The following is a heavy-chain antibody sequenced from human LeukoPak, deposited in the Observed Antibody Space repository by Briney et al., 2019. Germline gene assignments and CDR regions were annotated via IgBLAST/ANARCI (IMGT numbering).Heavy chain of an antibody. D-gene: IGHD6-19*01. J-gene: IGHJ4*02. CDR3: ATSRQWLVRYFDY. Sequence: GGSLRLSCAASGFTFSSYAMSWVRQAPGKGLEGVAAISGSGGSTYYADSVKGRFTISRDNSKNTLYLQMKSLRAEDTAVYYCATSRQWLVRYFDYWGQGTLATVSS. CDR2: ISGSGGST. V-gene: IGHV3-23*01. CDR1: GFTFSSYA.